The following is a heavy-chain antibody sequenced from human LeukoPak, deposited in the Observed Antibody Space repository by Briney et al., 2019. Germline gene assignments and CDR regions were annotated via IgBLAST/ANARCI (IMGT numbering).Heavy chain of an antibody. D-gene: IGHD5-18*01. V-gene: IGHV4-59*01. CDR2: ISYGNT. Sequence: SETLSLTCSVAGGSISTYYWNWIRQTPGKGLEWVGHISYGNTDYNPSLKSRVTISVDTSKNQTSVTAADTAVYYCARDKAHSYGRYFDPRGQGALVIVSS. CDR1: GGSISTYY. CDR3: ARDKAHSYGRYFDP. J-gene: IGHJ5*02.